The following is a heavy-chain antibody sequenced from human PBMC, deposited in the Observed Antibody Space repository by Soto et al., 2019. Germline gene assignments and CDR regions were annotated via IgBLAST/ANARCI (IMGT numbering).Heavy chain of an antibody. CDR2: IYYSGST. D-gene: IGHD2-15*01. CDR3: ARRHGGGFDY. J-gene: IGHJ4*02. Sequence: QVQLQESGPGLVKPSETLSLTCTVSGGSISSYYWSWIRQPPGKGLEWIGYIYYSGSTNYNPSLKSRVTISVDTSKNQFSLKLSSVTAADTAVYYCARRHGGGFDYWGQGTLVTVSS. V-gene: IGHV4-59*08. CDR1: GGSISSYY.